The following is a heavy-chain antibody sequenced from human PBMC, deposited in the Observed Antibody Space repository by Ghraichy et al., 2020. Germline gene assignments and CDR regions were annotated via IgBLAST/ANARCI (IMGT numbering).Heavy chain of an antibody. Sequence: SETLSLTCTVSGGSISSSSYYWGWIRQPPGKGLEWIGSVYYSGSTYYNPSLKSRVTISIDTSKNQFSLELSSVTAADTAVYYCARRMGAVGTRGFDYWGQGTLVTVAS. CDR2: VYYSGST. D-gene: IGHD1-1*01. CDR1: GGSISSSSYY. V-gene: IGHV4-39*07. J-gene: IGHJ4*02. CDR3: ARRMGAVGTRGFDY.